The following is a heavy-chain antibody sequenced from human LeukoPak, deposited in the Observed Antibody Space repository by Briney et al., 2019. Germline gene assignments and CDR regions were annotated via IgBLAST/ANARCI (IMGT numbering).Heavy chain of an antibody. CDR1: GFTFNNYA. CDR3: ARDYADYVGYFFFDY. V-gene: IGHV3-23*01. D-gene: IGHD4-17*01. J-gene: IGHJ4*02. Sequence: PGGSLRLSCAAPGFTFNNYAMNWVRQAPGKGLEWVSSISGGGETTYYADSANGRFTISRDNSQNTLYLQMNSLRSEDTAVYYCARDYADYVGYFFFDYWGQGTLVTVSS. CDR2: ISGGGETT.